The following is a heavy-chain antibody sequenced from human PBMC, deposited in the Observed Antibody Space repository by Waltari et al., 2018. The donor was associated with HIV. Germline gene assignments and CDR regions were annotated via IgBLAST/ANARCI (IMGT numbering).Heavy chain of an antibody. J-gene: IGHJ4*02. V-gene: IGHV3-23*01. CDR1: GYAFSSYA. CDR3: AAPVKAAR. Sequence: EMQLSESGGGLEQPGGSLTLSCVASGYAFSSYAMSWVRQAPGKGLEWVSAIGGSDGNTYYADSVKGRFTISRDNSKNTLYLQMNSLRAEDTAVYYCAAPVKAARWGQGTLVTVSS. D-gene: IGHD6-6*01. CDR2: IGGSDGNT.